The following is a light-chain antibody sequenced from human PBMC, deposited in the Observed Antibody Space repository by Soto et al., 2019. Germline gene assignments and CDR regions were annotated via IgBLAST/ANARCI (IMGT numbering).Light chain of an antibody. CDR2: DAS. J-gene: IGKJ4*01. CDR1: HTVRNNY. Sequence: GLTQSPGTLSLYPGERATLSCRASHTVRNNYLAWYQQKPGQAPRLLIYDASSRATGIPDRFSGGGSGTDFTLTISSLEPEDFAVYYCQQFSSYPLTFGGGTKVDIK. V-gene: IGKV3-20*01. CDR3: QQFSSYPLT.